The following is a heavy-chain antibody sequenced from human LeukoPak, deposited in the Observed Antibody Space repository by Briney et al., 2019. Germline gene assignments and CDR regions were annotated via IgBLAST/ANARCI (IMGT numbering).Heavy chain of an antibody. CDR2: ISGSGGST. J-gene: IGHJ6*02. Sequence: GGSLRLSCAASGFTFSNYGMSWVRHAPGKGLEWVSAISGSGGSTYYADSGKGRFTITRDNSKNTVSLQVNSLRAEDTAVYYCAKDLSLYYLYAMDVWGQGTTVTVSS. CDR1: GFTFSNYG. CDR3: AKDLSLYYLYAMDV. V-gene: IGHV3-23*01.